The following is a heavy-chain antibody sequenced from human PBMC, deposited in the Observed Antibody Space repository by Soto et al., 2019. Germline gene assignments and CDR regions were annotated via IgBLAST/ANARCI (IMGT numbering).Heavy chain of an antibody. J-gene: IGHJ5*02. D-gene: IGHD2-15*01. CDR3: ARDPEYCSGGSCSASGWFDP. CDR2: IYYSGST. V-gene: IGHV4-39*07. CDR1: GGSISSSSYH. Sequence: SETLSLTCTVSGGSISSSSYHWGWIRQPPGKGLEWIGYIYYSGSTNYNPSLNSRATISSDTSKNQFSLKLTSVTAADTAVYYCARDPEYCSGGSCSASGWFDPWGQGTLVTVSS.